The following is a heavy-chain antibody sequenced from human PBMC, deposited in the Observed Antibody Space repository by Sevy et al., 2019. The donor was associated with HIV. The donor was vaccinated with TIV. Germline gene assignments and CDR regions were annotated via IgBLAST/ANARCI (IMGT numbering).Heavy chain of an antibody. V-gene: IGHV3-23*01. CDR2: ISRSGGST. J-gene: IGHJ6*02. Sequence: GGSLRLSCAASGFTFSNYAMSWVRQAPGKGLEWVSSISRSGGSTYYADSVKGRFTISRDNSKITLYLQMNSLRAEDTAVYYCAKVDVVVPVADYGMDVWGQGTTVTVSS. D-gene: IGHD2-2*01. CDR3: AKVDVVVPVADYGMDV. CDR1: GFTFSNYA.